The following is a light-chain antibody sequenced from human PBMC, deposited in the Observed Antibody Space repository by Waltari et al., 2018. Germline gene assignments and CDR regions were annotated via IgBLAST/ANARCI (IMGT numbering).Light chain of an antibody. CDR1: QSVSSGY. CDR2: GAS. V-gene: IGKV3-20*01. CDR3: QHYGSSLLT. J-gene: IGKJ4*01. Sequence: EIVLTQSPGTLSLSPGERANLSCRASQSVSSGYLAWFQQKPGQAPRLLIYGASTRATGIPDRFSGIGSGTDFTLTISRLEPEDFAVYHCQHYGSSLLTFGGGTKVEIK.